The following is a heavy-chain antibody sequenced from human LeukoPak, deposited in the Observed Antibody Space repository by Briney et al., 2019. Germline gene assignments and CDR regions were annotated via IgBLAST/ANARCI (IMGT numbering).Heavy chain of an antibody. Sequence: SETLSLTCTVSGGSIRSGNYYWSWIRQPPGKGLEWIAYIYYTGSTYYNPSLRSRVTISVDTSNNQFSLKLSSVTAADTAVYYCARQRRTGDLGWGQGTLVTVSS. J-gene: IGHJ4*02. CDR1: GGSIRSGNYY. CDR2: IYYTGST. CDR3: ARQRRTGDLG. V-gene: IGHV4-30-4*08. D-gene: IGHD7-27*01.